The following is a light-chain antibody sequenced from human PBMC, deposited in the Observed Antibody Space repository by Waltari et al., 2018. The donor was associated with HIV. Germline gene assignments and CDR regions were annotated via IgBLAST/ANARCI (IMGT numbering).Light chain of an antibody. CDR1: TSNLGAHYD. CDR2: GNK. Sequence: QSVLTQPPSVSGAPGQRVTLSCTGSTSNLGAHYDVHWYQQMPGTAPKLLISGNKNRPSGVPDRFSASKSGTSASLTITGLQAEDEADYFCQSYDITLSASVVFGGGTKLTVL. V-gene: IGLV1-40*01. CDR3: QSYDITLSASVV. J-gene: IGLJ2*01.